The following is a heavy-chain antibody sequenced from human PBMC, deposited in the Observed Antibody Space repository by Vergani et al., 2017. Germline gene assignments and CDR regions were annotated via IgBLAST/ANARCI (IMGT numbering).Heavy chain of an antibody. J-gene: IGHJ4*02. Sequence: QVQLVQSGAEVKKPGSSVKVSCKASGGTFSSYAISWVRQAPGQGLEWMGGIIPIFGTANYAQKFQGRVTITADESTSTAYMELSSLRSEDTAVYYCAREVYDFWSGYYTEIFDYWGQGTLVTVSS. V-gene: IGHV1-69*12. CDR1: GGTFSSYA. D-gene: IGHD3-3*01. CDR3: AREVYDFWSGYYTEIFDY. CDR2: IIPIFGTA.